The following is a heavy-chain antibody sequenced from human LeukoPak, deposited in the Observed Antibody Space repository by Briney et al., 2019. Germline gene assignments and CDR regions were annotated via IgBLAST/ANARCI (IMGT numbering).Heavy chain of an antibody. CDR2: ISNSSSYI. Sequence: GGSLRLSCAASGFTFSNYNMNWARQAPGKGLEWVSSISNSSSYIYYADSVKGRFTISRDNAKKSLYLQMNSLRAEDTAVYYCARVISHCGGDCNYFDYWGQGTLVTVSS. V-gene: IGHV3-21*01. CDR1: GFTFSNYN. D-gene: IGHD2-21*01. J-gene: IGHJ4*02. CDR3: ARVISHCGGDCNYFDY.